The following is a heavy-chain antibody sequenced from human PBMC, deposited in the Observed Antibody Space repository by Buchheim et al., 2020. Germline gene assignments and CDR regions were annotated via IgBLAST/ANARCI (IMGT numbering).Heavy chain of an antibody. J-gene: IGHJ4*02. D-gene: IGHD6-13*01. V-gene: IGHV3-30*03. CDR2: ISYDGSNK. CDR1: GFTFSSYS. Sequence: VQLVESGGGLVQPGGSLRLSCAASGFTFSSYSMHWVRQAPGKGLEWVAVISYDGSNKYYTDSVKGRFTISRDNSKNTLYLQMNSLRTEDTAVYYCAREGIASSKFDYWGQGTL. CDR3: AREGIASSKFDY.